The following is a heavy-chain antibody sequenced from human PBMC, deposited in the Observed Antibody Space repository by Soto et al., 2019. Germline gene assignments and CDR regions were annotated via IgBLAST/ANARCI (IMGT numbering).Heavy chain of an antibody. J-gene: IGHJ6*02. CDR2: IWYDGSNK. CDR3: ARELFTVTVYYYGMDV. CDR1: GLTFSSYG. D-gene: IGHD4-4*01. V-gene: IGHV3-33*01. Sequence: GSLGLACPASGLTFSSYGMPGVRQAPGKGLEWVAVIWYDGSNKYYADSVKVRFTISRDNSKNTLYLQMNSLRAEDTAVYYCARELFTVTVYYYGMDVWGQGTKVTVSS.